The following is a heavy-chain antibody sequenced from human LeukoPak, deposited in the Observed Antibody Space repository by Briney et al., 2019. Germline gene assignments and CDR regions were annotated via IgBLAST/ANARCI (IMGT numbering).Heavy chain of an antibody. CDR2: IYTGGTT. D-gene: IGHD6-19*01. V-gene: IGHV3-66*02. CDR1: GFSVSINY. CDR3: ARDKLGSGYSSDFDY. J-gene: IGHJ4*02. Sequence: GGSLRLSCAASGFSVSINYMNWVRQAPGKGLEWVSAIYTGGTTYYADSVKGRFTISRDNSKNTLYLQMNSLRAEDTAVYYCARDKLGSGYSSDFDYWGQGTLVTVSS.